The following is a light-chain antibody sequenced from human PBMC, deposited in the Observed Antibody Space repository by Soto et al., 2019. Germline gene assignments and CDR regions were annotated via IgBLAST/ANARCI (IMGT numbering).Light chain of an antibody. CDR1: QSLSNW. CDR2: KAC. V-gene: IGKV1-5*03. J-gene: IGKJ1*01. Sequence: DIQMTQSPSTLSASVGDRVTITCRASQSLSNWLAWYQQKPGKAPKLLIYKACSLENGVPSGLSGSGSGTAFTLTISSLQPDEFAAEYCQQYHTYPRTFGQGTKVEVK. CDR3: QQYHTYPRT.